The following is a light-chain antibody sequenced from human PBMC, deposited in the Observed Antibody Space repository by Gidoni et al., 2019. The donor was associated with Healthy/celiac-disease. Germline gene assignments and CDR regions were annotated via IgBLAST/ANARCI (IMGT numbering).Light chain of an antibody. CDR3: GTWDSSLSVVV. V-gene: IGLV1-51*01. CDR1: SSHIGNNY. Sequence: QSVLTQPPSVSAPPGQKVTISCSGSSSHIGNNYVSWYQQLPGTAPKLLIYDNNKRPSGIPDRFSGSKSGRSATLGITGLQTGDEADYYCGTWDSSLSVVVFGGGTKLTVL. CDR2: DNN. J-gene: IGLJ2*01.